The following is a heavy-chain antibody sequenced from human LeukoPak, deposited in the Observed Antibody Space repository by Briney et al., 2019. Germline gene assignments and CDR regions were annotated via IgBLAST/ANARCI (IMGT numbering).Heavy chain of an antibody. V-gene: IGHV3-9*01. D-gene: IGHD6-6*01. J-gene: IGHJ5*02. Sequence: PGRSLRLSCAASGFTFDDYAMHWVRQAPGKGLEWVSGISWNSGSIGYADSVEGRFTISRDNAKNSLYLQMNSLRAEDTALYYCAKDSGEQLVSSSNWFDPWGQGTLVTVSS. CDR3: AKDSGEQLVSSSNWFDP. CDR1: GFTFDDYA. CDR2: ISWNSGSI.